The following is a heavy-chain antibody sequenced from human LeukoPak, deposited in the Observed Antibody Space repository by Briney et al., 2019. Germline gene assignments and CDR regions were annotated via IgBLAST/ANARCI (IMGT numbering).Heavy chain of an antibody. J-gene: IGHJ4*02. CDR2: INWNGSIT. Sequence: GGSLRLSCAASGFTFDDYGMSWVRQAPGKGLEWVSGINWNGSITDYADSVKGRFTISRDNAKNSLYLQMSSLRAEDTAIYYCARVDCTNGVCYGFDYWGQGTLVTVSS. CDR1: GFTFDDYG. D-gene: IGHD2-8*01. V-gene: IGHV3-20*04. CDR3: ARVDCTNGVCYGFDY.